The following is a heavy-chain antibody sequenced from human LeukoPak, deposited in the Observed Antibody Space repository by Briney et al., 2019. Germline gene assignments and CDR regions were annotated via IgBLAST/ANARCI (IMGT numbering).Heavy chain of an antibody. Sequence: GGSLRLSCAASGFTFSSYWMSWVRQAPGKGLEWVANIKQDGSEKYYVDSVKGRFTISRDNAKNSLYLQMNSLRAEDTAVYYCARDTLQYPEGHPYFDYWGQGTLVTVSS. CDR3: ARDTLQYPEGHPYFDY. CDR2: IKQDGSEK. J-gene: IGHJ4*02. V-gene: IGHV3-7*01. CDR1: GFTFSSYW. D-gene: IGHD5-24*01.